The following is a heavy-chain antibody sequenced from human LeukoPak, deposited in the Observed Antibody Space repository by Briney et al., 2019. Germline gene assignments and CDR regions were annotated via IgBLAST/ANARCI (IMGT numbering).Heavy chain of an antibody. J-gene: IGHJ5*02. CDR1: AYTLTNYG. Sequence: SVAASCIVSAYTLTNYGFMWVRHPAGQGREWRGWIGAYNGNKNYAPKFQDRVSMTTDTSTSTAYLELRHLRSDDTALYYCAIVYSNSPEPDLWGQGTMVTVFS. V-gene: IGHV1-18*01. CDR3: AIVYSNSPEPDL. D-gene: IGHD6-13*01. CDR2: IGAYNGNK.